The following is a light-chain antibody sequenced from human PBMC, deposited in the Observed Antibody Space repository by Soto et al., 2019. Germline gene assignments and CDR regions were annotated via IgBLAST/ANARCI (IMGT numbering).Light chain of an antibody. CDR3: CSYAGSYTFV. Sequence: QSALTQPRSVSGSPAQSITISCTGTSSDVGGYNYVSWYQQHPGKAPKLMMYDVSTRPSWVPDRFSGSKSGNTAFLTISGLQAEYETDYYCCSYAGSYTFVFGTGTKVTVL. V-gene: IGLV2-11*01. CDR2: DVS. CDR1: SSDVGGYNY. J-gene: IGLJ1*01.